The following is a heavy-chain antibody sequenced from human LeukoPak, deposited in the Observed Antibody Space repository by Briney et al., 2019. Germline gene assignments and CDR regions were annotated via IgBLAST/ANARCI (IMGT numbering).Heavy chain of an antibody. CDR2: IYTSGST. V-gene: IGHV4-4*07. D-gene: IGHD3-10*01. CDR3: ASGYYYGSGSYYSPYYFDY. J-gene: IGHJ4*02. CDR1: GGSISSYY. Sequence: KSSETLSLTCTVSGGSISSYYWSWIRQPAGKGLEWIGRIYTSGSTNYNPSLKSRVTISVDTSKNQFSLKLSSVTAADTAVYYCASGYYYGSGSYYSPYYFDYWGQGTLVTVSS.